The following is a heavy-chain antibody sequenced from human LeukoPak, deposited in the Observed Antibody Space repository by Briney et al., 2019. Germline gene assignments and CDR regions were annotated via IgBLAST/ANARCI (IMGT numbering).Heavy chain of an antibody. CDR3: ARLRVWGSYRSPAPLDY. D-gene: IGHD3-16*02. V-gene: IGHV4-4*07. CDR2: IYTSGST. Sequence: SETLSLTCTVSGGSISSYYWSWIRQPAGKGLEWIGRIYTSGSTNYNPSLKSRVTMSVDTSKNQFSLKLSSVTAADTAVYYCARLRVWGSYRSPAPLDYWGQGTLVTVSS. J-gene: IGHJ4*02. CDR1: GGSISSYY.